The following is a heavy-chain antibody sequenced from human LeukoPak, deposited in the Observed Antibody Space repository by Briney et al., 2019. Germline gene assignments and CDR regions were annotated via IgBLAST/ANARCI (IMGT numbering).Heavy chain of an antibody. CDR3: AIVFLLAMYDAFDI. CDR1: GLTFTSYI. V-gene: IGHV3-21*01. D-gene: IGHD2-2*01. J-gene: IGHJ3*02. CDR2: VSGSGAYI. Sequence: GGSLRLSCATSGLTFTSYIMHWVRQAPGKGLEWVSSVSGSGAYIYYADSVKGRFTISRDNSKNTLYLQMNSLRAEDTAVYYCAIVFLLAMYDAFDIWGQGTMVTVSS.